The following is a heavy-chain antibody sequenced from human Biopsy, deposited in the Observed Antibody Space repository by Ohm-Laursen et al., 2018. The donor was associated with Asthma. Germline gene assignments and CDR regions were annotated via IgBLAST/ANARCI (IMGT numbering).Heavy chain of an antibody. CDR3: VRHQYSSSWSTFDY. J-gene: IGHJ4*02. CDR1: GGSITSSSYY. V-gene: IGHV4-39*01. Sequence: GTLSLTCTVSGGSITSSSYYWGWIRQPPGKGMEWIGSMYHSGSPYYHPSLKSRATISVGTSKNRLSLKMSSVTAADTAVYFCVRHQYSSSWSTFDYWGQGALVTVSS. D-gene: IGHD3-22*01. CDR2: MYHSGSP.